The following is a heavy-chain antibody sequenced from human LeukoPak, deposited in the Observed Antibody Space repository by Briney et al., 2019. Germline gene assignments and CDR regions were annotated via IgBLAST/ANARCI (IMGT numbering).Heavy chain of an antibody. Sequence: SETLSLTCTVSGGSISSSSDYWGWIRQAPGKGLEWIGSIYYHENTYYNSSLKSRVTISVDTSKNQFSLRLSSVTAADTAVYYCAREDSGYVGFYFYYYMDVWGKGTTVTVSS. CDR1: GGSISSSSDY. V-gene: IGHV4-39*07. J-gene: IGHJ6*03. CDR2: IYYHENT. CDR3: AREDSGYVGFYFYYYMDV. D-gene: IGHD5-12*01.